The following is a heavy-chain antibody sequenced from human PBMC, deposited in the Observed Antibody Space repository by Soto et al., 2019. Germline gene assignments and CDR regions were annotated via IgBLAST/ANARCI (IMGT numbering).Heavy chain of an antibody. CDR1: GFTFSSYW. Sequence: EVQLVESGGGLVQPGGSLRLSCAASGFTFSSYWMHWVRQAPGKGLVWVSRINSDGSSASYADSVKGRFTISRDNAKNTLYLQMNSLRAEDTAVYYCARGIGEQWLVRGAFDIWGQGTMVTVSS. V-gene: IGHV3-74*01. CDR3: ARGIGEQWLVRGAFDI. CDR2: INSDGSSA. J-gene: IGHJ3*02. D-gene: IGHD6-19*01.